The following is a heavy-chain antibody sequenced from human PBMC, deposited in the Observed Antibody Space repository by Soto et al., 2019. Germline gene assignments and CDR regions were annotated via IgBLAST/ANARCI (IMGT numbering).Heavy chain of an antibody. CDR2: TIPMFRTA. D-gene: IGHD6-6*01. CDR3: ATGPYSSSSYYSYYYYDLDV. CDR1: GGTFSSYG. V-gene: IGHV1-69*13. Sequence: SVKVSFKASGGTFSSYGINWVRQAPGQGLEWMGGTIPMFRTADYAQKFQGRVTIAADESTSTAYMELRSLRSEDTAVYYCATGPYSSSSYYSYYYYDLDVWGQGTTVTV. J-gene: IGHJ6*02.